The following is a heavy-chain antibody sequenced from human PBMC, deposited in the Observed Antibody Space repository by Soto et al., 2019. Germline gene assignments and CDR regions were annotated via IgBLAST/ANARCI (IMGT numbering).Heavy chain of an antibody. V-gene: IGHV3-23*01. CDR3: AKDSQFGFIVMDV. D-gene: IGHD1-26*01. J-gene: IGHJ6*03. Sequence: GGSLRLSSAASGFTFSSYAMSWVRQAPGKGLEWVSAISGSGGSTYYADSVKGRFTISRDNSKNTLYLQMNSLRAEDTAVYYCAKDSQFGFIVMDVWGKGTTVTVSS. CDR2: ISGSGGST. CDR1: GFTFSSYA.